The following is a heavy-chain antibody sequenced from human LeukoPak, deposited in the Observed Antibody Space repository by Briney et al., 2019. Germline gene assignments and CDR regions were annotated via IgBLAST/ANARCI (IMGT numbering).Heavy chain of an antibody. D-gene: IGHD3-22*01. Sequence: PGESLRLSCAASGFTVSRSYMSWVRRAPGKGLEWVSVIYSGGSRYYADSVQGRFTISRDNSNNTLYLQMNSLRAEDTAVYYCASSYFDNRGSGYFQHWGQGTLVTVSS. J-gene: IGHJ1*01. CDR2: IYSGGSR. CDR3: ASSYFDNRGSGYFQH. V-gene: IGHV3-53*01. CDR1: GFTVSRSY.